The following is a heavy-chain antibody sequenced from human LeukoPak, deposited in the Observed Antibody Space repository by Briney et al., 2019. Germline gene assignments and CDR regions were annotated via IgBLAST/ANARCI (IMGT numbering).Heavy chain of an antibody. CDR3: ARAAAGTFSLSWFDP. CDR2: INHSGST. CDR1: GGSFSGYY. D-gene: IGHD6-13*01. Sequence: PSETPSLTCAVYGGSFSGYYWSWIRQPPGKGQEWIGEINHSGSTNYNPSLKSRVTISVDTSKNQFSLKLSSVTAADTAVYYCARAAAGTFSLSWFDPWGQGTLVTVSS. J-gene: IGHJ5*02. V-gene: IGHV4-34*01.